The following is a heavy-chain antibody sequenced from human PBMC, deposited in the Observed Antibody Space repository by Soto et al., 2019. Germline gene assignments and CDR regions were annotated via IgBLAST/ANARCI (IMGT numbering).Heavy chain of an antibody. Sequence: WETLSLTCAVYGGSFSGYYWSWIRQPPGKGLEWIGEINHSGSTNYNPSLKSRVTISVDTSKNQFSLKLSSVTAADTAVYYCARKGGYSSSRGYYYYGMDVWGQGTTVTVSS. CDR2: INHSGST. J-gene: IGHJ6*02. CDR1: GGSFSGYY. D-gene: IGHD6-6*01. CDR3: ARKGGYSSSRGYYYYGMDV. V-gene: IGHV4-34*01.